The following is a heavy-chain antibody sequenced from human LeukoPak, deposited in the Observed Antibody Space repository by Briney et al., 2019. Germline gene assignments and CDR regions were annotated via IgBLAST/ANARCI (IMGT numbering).Heavy chain of an antibody. CDR3: TRRGPPPRLYYFDY. CDR2: MNPNSGNT. D-gene: IGHD3-10*01. J-gene: IGHJ4*02. Sequence: GASVTVSCKASGYTFTSYDINWVRQATGQGLEWMGWMNPNSGNTGYAQKFQGRVTMTRNTSISTAYMELSSLRSEDTAVYYCTRRGPPPRLYYFDYWGQGTLVTVSS. CDR1: GYTFTSYD. V-gene: IGHV1-8*01.